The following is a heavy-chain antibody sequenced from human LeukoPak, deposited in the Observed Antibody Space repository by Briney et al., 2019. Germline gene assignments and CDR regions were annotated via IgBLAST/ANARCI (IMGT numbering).Heavy chain of an antibody. CDR3: ARALYYDSSGYYSSSYYYFQH. J-gene: IGHJ1*01. D-gene: IGHD3-22*01. Sequence: ASVKVSCKASGYTFTSYYLHWVGQAPGQGPEWMGWINPNSGGTNYAQKFQGRVTMTRDTSISTAYMELSRLRSDDTAEYYCARALYYDSSGYYSSSYYYFQHWGQGTLVTVSS. CDR2: INPNSGGT. V-gene: IGHV1-2*02. CDR1: GYTFTSYY.